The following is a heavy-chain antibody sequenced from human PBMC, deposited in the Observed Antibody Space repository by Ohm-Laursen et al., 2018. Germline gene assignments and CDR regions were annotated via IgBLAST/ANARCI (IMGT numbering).Heavy chain of an antibody. CDR1: GGSISSYY. J-gene: IGHJ3*02. CDR3: ARHSDRYCSGGSCYPDDAFDI. D-gene: IGHD2-15*01. CDR2: IYYSGST. Sequence: GTLSLTCTVSGGSISSYYWSWIRQPPGKGLEWIGYIYYSGSTNYNPSLKSRVTISVDTSKNQFSLKLSSVTAADTAVYYCARHSDRYCSGGSCYPDDAFDIWGQGTMVTVSS. V-gene: IGHV4-59*08.